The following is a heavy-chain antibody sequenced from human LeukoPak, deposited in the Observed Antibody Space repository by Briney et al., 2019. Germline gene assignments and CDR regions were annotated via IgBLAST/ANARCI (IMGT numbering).Heavy chain of an antibody. CDR1: GFTFSSYA. Sequence: PGGSLRLSCAASGFTFSSYAMSWVRQAPGKGLEWVSAISGSGGSTYYADSAKGRFTISRDNSKNTLYLQMNSLRAEDTAVYYCAKETVMITFGGVYNYWGQGTLVTVSS. D-gene: IGHD3-16*01. J-gene: IGHJ4*02. CDR3: AKETVMITFGGVYNY. CDR2: ISGSGGST. V-gene: IGHV3-23*01.